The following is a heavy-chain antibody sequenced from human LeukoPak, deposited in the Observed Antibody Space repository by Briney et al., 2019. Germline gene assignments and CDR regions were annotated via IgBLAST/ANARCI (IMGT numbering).Heavy chain of an antibody. D-gene: IGHD6-19*01. V-gene: IGHV3-23*01. CDR3: AKDGAVAGTPWFDP. CDR1: GFTFSSYA. Sequence: GGSLRLSCAASGFTFSSYAMSWVRQAPGKGLEWVSAISGSGDSTYYADSVKGRFTISRDNSKNTLYLQMNSLRAEDTAVYYCAKDGAVAGTPWFDPWGRGTLVTVSS. J-gene: IGHJ5*02. CDR2: ISGSGDST.